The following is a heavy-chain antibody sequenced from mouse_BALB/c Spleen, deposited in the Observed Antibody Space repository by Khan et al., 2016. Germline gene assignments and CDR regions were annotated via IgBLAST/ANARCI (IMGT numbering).Heavy chain of an antibody. J-gene: IGHJ4*01. CDR2: ISGGGSYT. CDR3: ARNYGSSYPDY. Sequence: EVELVESGGGLVKPGGSLKLSCAASGFTFSSYGMSWVRQTPEKRLEWVATISGGGSYTYYPDSVKGRFTISRDNAKNNLYLQMSSRRSEDTALYYCARNYGSSYPDYWGQGTSVTVSS. V-gene: IGHV5-9-2*01. CDR1: GFTFSSYG. D-gene: IGHD1-1*01.